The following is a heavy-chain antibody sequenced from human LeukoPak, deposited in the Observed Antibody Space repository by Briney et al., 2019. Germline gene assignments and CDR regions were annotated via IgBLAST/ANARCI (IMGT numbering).Heavy chain of an antibody. Sequence: PGGSLRLSCAASGFIFDDYAMHWVRQAPGKGLDWVSLITWDGGSTYYAGSVKGRFTISRDNSRNSLYLQMKSLRAEDTALYYCAKVDGSGSYYGMDVWGQGTTVTVSS. J-gene: IGHJ6*02. CDR2: ITWDGGST. CDR3: AKVDGSGSYYGMDV. D-gene: IGHD3-10*01. CDR1: GFIFDDYA. V-gene: IGHV3-43D*03.